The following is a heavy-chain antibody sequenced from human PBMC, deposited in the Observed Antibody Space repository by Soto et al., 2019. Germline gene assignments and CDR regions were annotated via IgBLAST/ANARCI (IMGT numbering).Heavy chain of an antibody. CDR2: INHSGST. CDR1: CGSFSGYY. J-gene: IGHJ5*02. V-gene: IGHV4-34*01. CDR3: ARGCRPRTYTIFGVVIICNWFDP. Sequence: SETLSLTCAVYCGSFSGYYWSWIRQPPGKGLEWIGEINHSGSTNYNPSLKSRVTISVDTSKNQFSLKLSSVTAADTAVYYCARGCRPRTYTIFGVVIICNWFDPWGQGTLVTVSS. D-gene: IGHD3-3*01.